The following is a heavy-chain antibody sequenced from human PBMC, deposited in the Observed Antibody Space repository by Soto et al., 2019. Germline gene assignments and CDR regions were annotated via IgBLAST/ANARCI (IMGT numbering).Heavy chain of an antibody. V-gene: IGHV3-23*01. CDR2: IGGGGTDT. CDR3: AKDAVPYNGEWDWFDT. D-gene: IGHD3-10*01. CDR1: GFTFGDYA. J-gene: IGHJ5*02. Sequence: QLLESGGGLVQPGGSLRVHCVASGFTFGDYAMSWVRQAPGRGLEWVSSIGGGGTDTYYAASVKGLFTISRDNSKSTLYLQMNNLRVEDTAVYYCAKDAVPYNGEWDWFDTGGQGTLVTVSS.